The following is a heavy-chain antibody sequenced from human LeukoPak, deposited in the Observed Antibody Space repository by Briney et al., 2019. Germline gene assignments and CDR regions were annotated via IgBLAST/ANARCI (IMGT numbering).Heavy chain of an antibody. CDR2: IYHTGSI. CDR1: GGSMKSYY. D-gene: IGHD3-3*01. J-gene: IGHJ5*02. V-gene: IGHV4-59*01. Sequence: PSETLSLTCIVSGGSMKSYYWNWIRQTPGKGLEWIGYIYHTGSIKYNPSLESRVSISMDTSKNQISLTLKSLTAADTAVYYCARDRSEWSAEDNWFDHWGRGTLVTVSS. CDR3: ARDRSEWSAEDNWFDH.